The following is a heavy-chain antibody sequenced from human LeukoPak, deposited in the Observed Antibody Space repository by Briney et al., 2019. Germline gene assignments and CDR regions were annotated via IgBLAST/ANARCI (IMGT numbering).Heavy chain of an antibody. J-gene: IGHJ4*02. V-gene: IGHV4-39*01. CDR3: ARGTREGYAFFGIFDY. CDR1: GASISGSGYY. D-gene: IGHD5-12*01. Sequence: PSETLSLTCAVSGASISGSGYYWGWIRQPPGKGLEWIGNIYSSGSTYYNASLQSRVTISIDTSKNQFSLKLSSVTAADTAVYYCARGTREGYAFFGIFDYWGQGTLVTVSS. CDR2: IYSSGST.